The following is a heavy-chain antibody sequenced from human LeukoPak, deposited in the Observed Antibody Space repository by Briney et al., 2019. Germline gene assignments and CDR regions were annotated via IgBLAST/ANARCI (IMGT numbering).Heavy chain of an antibody. D-gene: IGHD3-10*01. CDR2: IHYNGST. CDR1: GGSISSYY. V-gene: IGHV4-59*01. J-gene: IGHJ5*02. Sequence: SETLSLTCTVSGGSISSYYWSWLRQSPGKGLECIGYIHYNGSTNYNPSLKSRVTISVDTSKNQFSLKLKSVTAADTALYYCARGGYYGSGNDFRFDLWGQGTLVTVSS. CDR3: ARGGYYGSGNDFRFDL.